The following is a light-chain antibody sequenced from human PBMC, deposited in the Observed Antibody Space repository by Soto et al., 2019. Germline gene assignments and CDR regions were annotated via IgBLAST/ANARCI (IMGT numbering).Light chain of an antibody. Sequence: EIVLTQSPATLSLSPGERATLSCRASQSVSSYLAWYQQKPGQAPRLLIYDASNRATGILARFSGSGSGTDFTLTIGSLEPEDFAVYYCQQRSNWPPITFGQGTRLEIK. CDR2: DAS. CDR3: QQRSNWPPIT. CDR1: QSVSSY. J-gene: IGKJ5*01. V-gene: IGKV3-11*01.